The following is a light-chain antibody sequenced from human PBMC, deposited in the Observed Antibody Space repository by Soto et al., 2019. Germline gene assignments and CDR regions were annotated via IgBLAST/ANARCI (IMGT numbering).Light chain of an antibody. V-gene: IGKV3-20*01. CDR1: QSVDSY. CDR3: QHHGGSPLFT. Sequence: EIILTQSPGTVSLSPGERATLSCRASQSVDSYLTWYQQKPGQAPRLLIYGASSRATGIPDRFSGSGSGTDFTLTISRLEPEDFAVYYCQHHGGSPLFTFGPGTRVDIK. CDR2: GAS. J-gene: IGKJ3*01.